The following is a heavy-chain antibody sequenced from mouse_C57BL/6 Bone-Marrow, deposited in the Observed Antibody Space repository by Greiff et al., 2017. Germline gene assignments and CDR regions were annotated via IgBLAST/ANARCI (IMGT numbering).Heavy chain of an antibody. J-gene: IGHJ3*01. Sequence: VKLQESGAELVRPGASVKLSCKASGYTFTDYYINWVKQRPGQGLEWIARIYPGSGNTYYNEKFKGKATLTAEKSSSTAYMQLSSLTSEDSAVYFCARNWAWFAYWGQGTLVTVSA. D-gene: IGHD4-1*01. CDR1: GYTFTDYY. V-gene: IGHV1-76*01. CDR3: ARNWAWFAY. CDR2: IYPGSGNT.